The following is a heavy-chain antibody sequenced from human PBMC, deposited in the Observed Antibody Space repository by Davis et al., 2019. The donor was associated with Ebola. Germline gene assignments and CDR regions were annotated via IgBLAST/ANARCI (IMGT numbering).Heavy chain of an antibody. CDR2: IWYDGSNK. D-gene: IGHD4-11*01. J-gene: IGHJ4*02. CDR1: GFTFSSYG. CDR3: VKGVMTNSYFDY. Sequence: GESLKISCAASGFTFSSYGMHWVRQAPGKGLEWVAVIWYDGSNKYYADSVKGRFTISRDNSKNTLYLQMNSLRAEDTALYYCVKGVMTNSYFDYWGQGTLVTVSS. V-gene: IGHV3-30*02.